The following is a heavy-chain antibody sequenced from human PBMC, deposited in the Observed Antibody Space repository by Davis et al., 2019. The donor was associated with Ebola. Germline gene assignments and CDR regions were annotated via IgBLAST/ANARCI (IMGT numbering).Heavy chain of an antibody. CDR3: ARAPYYYDVSGFYVDY. Sequence: GESLKISCKGSGNSFTSYWIGWVRQMPGKGLEWMGLIYTGDSDTRYSPSFLGQVIFSADKSISTAYLQWSSLKASDTATYYCARAPYYYDVSGFYVDYWGQGTLVTVSS. CDR1: GNSFTSYW. J-gene: IGHJ4*02. CDR2: IYTGDSDT. V-gene: IGHV5-51*01. D-gene: IGHD3-22*01.